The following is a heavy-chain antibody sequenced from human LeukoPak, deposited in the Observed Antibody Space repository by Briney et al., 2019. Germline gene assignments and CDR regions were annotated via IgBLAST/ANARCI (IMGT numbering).Heavy chain of an antibody. D-gene: IGHD3-9*01. CDR2: MSYDGSNK. CDR3: AKDPRLRYFDGYFDY. CDR1: GFTFSSYG. V-gene: IGHV3-30*18. Sequence: GRSLRLSCAASGFTFSSYGMHWVRQAPGKGLEWVAVMSYDGSNKYYADSVKGRFTISRDNSKNTLYLQMNSLRAEDTAVYYCAKDPRLRYFDGYFDYWGQGTLVTVSS. J-gene: IGHJ4*02.